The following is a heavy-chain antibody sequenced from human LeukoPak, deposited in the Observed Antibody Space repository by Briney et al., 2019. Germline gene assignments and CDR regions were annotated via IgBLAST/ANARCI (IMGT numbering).Heavy chain of an antibody. CDR2: IKQDGSEK. D-gene: IGHD1-26*01. CDR1: GFTFSSYW. Sequence: GGSLRLSCAASGFTFSSYWMSWVRQAPGKGLEWVANIKQDGSEKYYVDSVKGRFTISRDNAKNSLYLQMNSLRAEDTAEYYCGGGGGGATFYWGQGTLVTVSS. V-gene: IGHV3-7*04. CDR3: GGGGGGATFY. J-gene: IGHJ4*02.